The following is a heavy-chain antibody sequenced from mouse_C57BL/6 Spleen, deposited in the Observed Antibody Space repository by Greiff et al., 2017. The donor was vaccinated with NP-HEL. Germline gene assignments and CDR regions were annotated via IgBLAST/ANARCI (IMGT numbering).Heavy chain of an antibody. CDR3: ASGGYYYAMDY. Sequence: EVQLQQSGAELVKPGASVKLSCTASGFNIKDYYMHWVKQRTEQGLEWIGRIDPEDGETQYAPKFQGKATITADTSSNTAYLQLSSLTSEDTAVYYCASGGYYYAMDYWGQGTSVTVSS. CDR2: IDPEDGET. V-gene: IGHV14-2*01. J-gene: IGHJ4*01. CDR1: GFNIKDYY.